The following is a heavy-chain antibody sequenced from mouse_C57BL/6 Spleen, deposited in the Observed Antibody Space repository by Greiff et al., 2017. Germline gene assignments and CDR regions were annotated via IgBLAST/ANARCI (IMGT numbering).Heavy chain of an antibody. CDR3: AKSRVITTVVAGYFGY. J-gene: IGHJ2*01. CDR2: ILPGSGST. Sequence: QVQLQQSGAELMKPGASVKLSCKATGYTFTGYWIEWVKQRPGHGLEWIGEILPGSGSTNYNEKFKGKATFTADTSSNTAYMQLSSLTTGDSASYYCAKSRVITTVVAGYFGYRGQGTTLTVSS. V-gene: IGHV1-9*01. D-gene: IGHD1-1*01. CDR1: GYTFTGYW.